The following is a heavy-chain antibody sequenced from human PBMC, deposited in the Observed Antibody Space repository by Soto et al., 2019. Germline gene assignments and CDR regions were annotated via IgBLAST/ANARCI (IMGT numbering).Heavy chain of an antibody. D-gene: IGHD2-2*01. V-gene: IGHV1-18*01. CDR1: GCTFTSYG. Sequence: ASVKVSCKAAGCTFTSYGISWVRQAPGQGLEWMGWISAYNGNTNYAQKLQGRVTMTTDTSTSTAYMDLRSLRVEDTAVYYCARGASIAVVPALDVWGQGTTVTVSS. CDR3: ARGASIAVVPALDV. J-gene: IGHJ6*02. CDR2: ISAYNGNT.